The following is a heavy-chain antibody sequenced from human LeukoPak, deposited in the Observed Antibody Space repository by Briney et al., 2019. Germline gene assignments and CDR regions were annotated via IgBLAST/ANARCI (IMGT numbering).Heavy chain of an antibody. CDR3: ARGNLDRGYYYYYYMDV. CDR1: GGSFSGYY. CDR2: INHSGST. V-gene: IGHV4-34*01. J-gene: IGHJ6*03. D-gene: IGHD1-26*01. Sequence: SETLSLTCAVYGGSFSGYYWSWIRQPPGKGLEWIGEINHSGSTNYNPSLKSQVTISVDTSKNQFSLKLSSVTAADTAVYYCARGNLDRGYYYYYYMDVWGKGTTVTVSS.